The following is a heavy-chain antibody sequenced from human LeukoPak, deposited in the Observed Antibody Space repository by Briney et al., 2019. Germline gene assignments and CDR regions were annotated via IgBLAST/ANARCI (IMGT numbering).Heavy chain of an antibody. D-gene: IGHD3-10*01. V-gene: IGHV4-61*02. J-gene: IGHJ5*02. CDR1: GGSISSGSYY. CDR3: ARGPQPYYSWFDP. Sequence: SQTLSLTCTVTGGSISSGSYYWSWIRQPAGKGLEWIGRIYTSGSTNYNPSLKSRVTISVDTSKNQFSLKLSSVTAVDTAVYYCARGPQPYYSWFDPWGQGTLVTVSS. CDR2: IYTSGST.